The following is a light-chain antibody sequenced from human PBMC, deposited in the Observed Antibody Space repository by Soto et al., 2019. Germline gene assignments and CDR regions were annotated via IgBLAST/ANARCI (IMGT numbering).Light chain of an antibody. J-gene: IGKJ1*01. V-gene: IGKV1-6*02. CDR3: LQDHNYPWT. Sequence: IRMTQSPSSLSVSLIDRVTITCRASQDIGNDLGWYQQRPGEAPKLLLYAASTLRSGVPSRFSGSGSGTHFALTINSLQPEDSATYFCLQDHNYPWTFGQGTK. CDR1: QDIGND. CDR2: AAS.